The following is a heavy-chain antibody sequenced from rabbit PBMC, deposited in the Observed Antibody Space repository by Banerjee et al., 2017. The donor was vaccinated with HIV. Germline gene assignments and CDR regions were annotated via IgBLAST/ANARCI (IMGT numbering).Heavy chain of an antibody. Sequence: QEQLEESGGGLVKPEGSLTLTCKASGFDLSSSYYMCWVRQAPGKGLEWIACIYTGSSGSTYYASWAKGRFTISKTSSTTVTLQMTSLTAADTATYFCARDPDTYGYDGYVYANFDYYFNLWGPGTLVTVS. J-gene: IGHJ4*01. V-gene: IGHV1S45*01. CDR3: ARDPDTYGYDGYVYANFDYYFNL. CDR1: GFDLSSSYY. CDR2: IYTGSSGST. D-gene: IGHD6-1*01.